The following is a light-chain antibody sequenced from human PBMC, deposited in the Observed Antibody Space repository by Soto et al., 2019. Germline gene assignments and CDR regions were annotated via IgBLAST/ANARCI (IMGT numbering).Light chain of an antibody. Sequence: EIVLTHSPGTLALSPGERATLSCSASQSVTSSYLAWYQQKPGQAPRLLLYVASTRATGIPDRFSGSGSGTDFTLTISRLEPEDFAVYYCQQYGSSLITFGQGTRLEI. CDR1: QSVTSSY. V-gene: IGKV3-20*01. CDR3: QQYGSSLIT. J-gene: IGKJ5*01. CDR2: VAS.